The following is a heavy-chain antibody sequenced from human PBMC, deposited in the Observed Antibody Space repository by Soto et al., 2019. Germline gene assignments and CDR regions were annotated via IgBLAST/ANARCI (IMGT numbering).Heavy chain of an antibody. D-gene: IGHD1-1*01. CDR3: ARGPATLPVFAFDI. J-gene: IGHJ3*02. CDR1: GISLSTSGVG. Sequence: PSLVNPTQTLTLTGTLSGISLSTSGVGLGWIRQTPGKALEWLALVYWNDDKHYSPSLKSRLTITKDTSKNQAILTMTNMDPVDTATYFCARGPATLPVFAFDIWGQGTVVTVSS. V-gene: IGHV2-5*01. CDR2: VYWNDDK.